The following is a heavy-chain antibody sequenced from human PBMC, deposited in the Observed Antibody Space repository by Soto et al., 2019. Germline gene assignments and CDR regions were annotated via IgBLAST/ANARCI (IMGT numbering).Heavy chain of an antibody. V-gene: IGHV3-15*07. CDR3: TTAVSWNFDY. J-gene: IGHJ4*02. D-gene: IGHD6-13*01. CDR1: YFTFSNAW. Sequence: ALRHSCTASYFTFSNAWMNWVLETPLKWLECFGRIKSKTDGGTTDYAAPVKGRFTISRDDSKNTLYLQMNSLKTEDTAVYYCTTAVSWNFDYWGQGTLVTVSS. CDR2: IKSKTDGGTT.